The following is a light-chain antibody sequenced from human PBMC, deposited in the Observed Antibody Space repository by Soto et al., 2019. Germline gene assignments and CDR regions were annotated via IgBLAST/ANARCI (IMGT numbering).Light chain of an antibody. V-gene: IGKV3-15*01. CDR3: QQYNNWPLT. CDR2: GAS. CDR1: RSISSS. J-gene: IGKJ4*01. Sequence: ETVMTQSPATLSVSPGEGATLSCRASRSISSSLAWYQQKPGRAPRLLIYGASTRATDIPARFSGSGSGTEFTLTISSLQSEDFAIYYCQQYNNWPLTFGGGTKVEIK.